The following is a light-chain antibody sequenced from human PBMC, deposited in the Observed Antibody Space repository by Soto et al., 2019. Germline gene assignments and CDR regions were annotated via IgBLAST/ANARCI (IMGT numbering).Light chain of an antibody. V-gene: IGKV3D-15*01. CDR1: QSVGGN. Sequence: EIVLTQSPGTLSLSPGERATLSCRASQSVGGNYLAWFQQKPGQTPRVLFYGASSRATGISDRFSARGSGTEFTLTISSLQSEDFAVYYCQQYNNWPRLFGQGTKVDIK. CDR2: GAS. CDR3: QQYNNWPRL. J-gene: IGKJ1*01.